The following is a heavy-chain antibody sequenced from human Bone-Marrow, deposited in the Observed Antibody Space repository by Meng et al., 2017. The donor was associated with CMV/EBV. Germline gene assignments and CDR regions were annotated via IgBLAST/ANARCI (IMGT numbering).Heavy chain of an antibody. CDR2: ISTSGNTI. CDR1: GFPFCEFY. CDR3: ARDSFGDYSMKS. Sequence: CASSGFPFCEFYMSWLRHAPGQGLEWVSYISTSGNTIYYADSVKGRFTVSRDNANNSVYLQMDSLRAEDTAMYYCARDSFGDYSMKSWGQGTLVTVSS. J-gene: IGHJ5*02. V-gene: IGHV3-11*01. D-gene: IGHD4-17*01.